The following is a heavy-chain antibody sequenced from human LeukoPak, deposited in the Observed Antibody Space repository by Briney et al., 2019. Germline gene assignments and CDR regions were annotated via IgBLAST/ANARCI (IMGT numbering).Heavy chain of an antibody. Sequence: ASVKVSCKASGYTFTSYGISWVRQAPGQGLEWMGWISAYNGNTNYAQKLQGRVTMTTDTSTSTAYMELRSLRSDDTAVYYCXXERENXXCXGDCPTHDAFDIWGQGTMVTVSS. CDR1: GYTFTSYG. CDR3: XXERENXXCXGDCPTHDAFDI. J-gene: IGHJ3*02. CDR2: ISAYNGNT. D-gene: IGHD2-21*01. V-gene: IGHV1-18*01.